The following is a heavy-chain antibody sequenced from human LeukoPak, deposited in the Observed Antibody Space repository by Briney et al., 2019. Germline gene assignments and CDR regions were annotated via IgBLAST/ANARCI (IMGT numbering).Heavy chain of an antibody. Sequence: GGSLRLSCAASGFTVSSNYMSWVRQAPGKGLEWVSLIYSGGDTYYADSVKGRFTISRDNSKNTLYLQMNSLRAEDTAVYYCAKDPDDYRDPANYYFDYWGQGTLDTVSS. D-gene: IGHD4-11*01. CDR3: AKDPDDYRDPANYYFDY. J-gene: IGHJ4*02. V-gene: IGHV3-53*01. CDR1: GFTVSSNY. CDR2: IYSGGDT.